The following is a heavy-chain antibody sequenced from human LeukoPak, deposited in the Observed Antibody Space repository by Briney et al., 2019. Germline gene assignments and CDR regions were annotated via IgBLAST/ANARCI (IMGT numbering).Heavy chain of an antibody. D-gene: IGHD1-1*01. J-gene: IGHJ6*02. CDR1: GFTFSTYR. CDR3: ARGGTDRYYYGVDV. V-gene: IGHV3-21*01. CDR2: ISSSSNYI. Sequence: GGSLRLSCAASGFTFSTYRMNWVRQAPGKGLEWVSCISSSSNYIYGADSVKGRFTISRDNAKNLLYLQMNSLRAEDTAVYYCARGGTDRYYYGVDVWGQGTTVTVSS.